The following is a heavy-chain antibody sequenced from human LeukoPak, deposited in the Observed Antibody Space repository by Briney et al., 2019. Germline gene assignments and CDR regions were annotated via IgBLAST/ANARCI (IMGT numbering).Heavy chain of an antibody. J-gene: IGHJ4*02. CDR3: ARALGGYDPYYFDY. Sequence: GASVKVSCKASGYTFTSYGISWVRQAPGQGLEWMGGIIPIFGTANYAQKFQGRVTITTDESTSTAYMELSSLRSEDTAVYYCARALGGYDPYYFDYWGQGTLVTVSS. V-gene: IGHV1-69*05. CDR1: GYTFTSYG. CDR2: IIPIFGTA. D-gene: IGHD5-12*01.